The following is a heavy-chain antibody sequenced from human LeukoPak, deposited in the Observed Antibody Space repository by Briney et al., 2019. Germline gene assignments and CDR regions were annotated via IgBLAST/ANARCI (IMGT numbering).Heavy chain of an antibody. D-gene: IGHD3-3*01. CDR1: GGSISGYY. J-gene: IGHJ6*03. V-gene: IGHV4-4*07. CDR2: IYTSGST. Sequence: SETLSLTCTISGGSISGYYWSWLRQPAGKGLEWIGRIYTSGSTNYNPSLKSRVTMSVDTSKNQFSLKLSSVTAADTAVYYCARVESGYSFRHYYYYMDVWGKGTTVTVSS. CDR3: ARVESGYSFRHYYYYMDV.